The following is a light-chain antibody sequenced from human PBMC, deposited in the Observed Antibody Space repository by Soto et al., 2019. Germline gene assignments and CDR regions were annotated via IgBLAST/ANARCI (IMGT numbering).Light chain of an antibody. CDR1: QSVSSSY. CDR2: GAS. Sequence: PGERVTLSCRASQSVSSSYLTWYQQKPGQAPRLLIYGASTRATSIPARFSGSGSGTDFTLTISSLQPEDFAVYYCQQDEFTFGGGTKVEIK. V-gene: IGKV3D-7*01. CDR3: QQDEFT. J-gene: IGKJ4*01.